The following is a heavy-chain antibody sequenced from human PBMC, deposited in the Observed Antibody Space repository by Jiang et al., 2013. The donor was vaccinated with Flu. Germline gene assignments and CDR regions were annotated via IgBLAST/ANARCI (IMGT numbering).Heavy chain of an antibody. CDR3: AREDGVDTAMVGSGNDAFDI. CDR2: INTNTGNP. Sequence: GYTFTSYAMNWVRQAPGQGLEWMGWINTNTGNPTYAQGFTGRFVFSLDTSVSTAYLQISSLKAEDTAVYYCAREDGVDTAMVGSGNDAFDIWGQGTMVTVSS. D-gene: IGHD5-18*01. CDR1: GYTFTSYA. J-gene: IGHJ3*02. V-gene: IGHV7-4-1*02.